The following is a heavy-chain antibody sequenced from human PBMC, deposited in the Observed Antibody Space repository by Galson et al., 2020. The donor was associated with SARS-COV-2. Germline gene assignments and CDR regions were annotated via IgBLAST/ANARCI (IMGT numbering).Heavy chain of an antibody. J-gene: IGHJ3*02. D-gene: IGHD2-15*01. CDR1: GFTFTSSP. CDR3: AAPYCSGGSCFDAFDI. Sequence: SVKVSCKASGFTFTSSPVQWVRQARGQRLEWIGWIVVGSGNTNYAQKFQERVTITRDMSTSTAYMELSSLRSEDTAVYYCAAPYCSGGSCFDAFDIWGQGTMVTVSS. V-gene: IGHV1-58*01. CDR2: IVVGSGNT.